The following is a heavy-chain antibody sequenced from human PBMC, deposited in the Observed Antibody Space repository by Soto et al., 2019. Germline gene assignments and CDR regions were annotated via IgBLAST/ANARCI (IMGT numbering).Heavy chain of an antibody. CDR1: GFSFSSYW. J-gene: IGHJ4*02. D-gene: IGHD3-9*01. CDR3: ARDFDRTPGIY. Sequence: EVQLVQSGGGVVQPGESLRLSCAASGFSFSSYWMSWVRQAPGKGLEWLASIKQDGSEEYSADSVKGRFIISRDSAKTSLYLQMNSLGAEDTAVYYCARDFDRTPGIYWGQGTLVTVSS. CDR2: IKQDGSEE. V-gene: IGHV3-7*04.